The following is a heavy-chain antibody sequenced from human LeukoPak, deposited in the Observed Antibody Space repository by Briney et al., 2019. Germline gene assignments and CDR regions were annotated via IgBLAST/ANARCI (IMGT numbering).Heavy chain of an antibody. CDR2: IYPGDSDT. CDR3: ARSKRYSSSWYPFDY. Sequence: HGESLKISCKGSGYSFTSFWIGWVRQMPGKGLEWMGIIYPGDSDTRYSPSFQGQVTISADKSISTAYLQWSSLKASDTAMYYCARSKRYSSSWYPFDYWGQGTLVTVSS. V-gene: IGHV5-51*01. CDR1: GYSFTSFW. J-gene: IGHJ4*02. D-gene: IGHD6-13*01.